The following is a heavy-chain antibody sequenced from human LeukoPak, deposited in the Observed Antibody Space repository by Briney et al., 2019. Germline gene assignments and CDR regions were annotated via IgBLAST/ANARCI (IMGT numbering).Heavy chain of an antibody. CDR2: IYYSGST. D-gene: IGHD6-13*01. Sequence: PSETLSLTCTVSGGSLSSGGYYWSWSRQNPGKGLEWSGYIYYSGSTYYNPSLKSRVTISVDTSKNQFSLKLSSVTAADTAVYYCARDGIAAAGPNWFDPWGQGTLVTVSS. J-gene: IGHJ5*02. CDR1: GGSLSSGGYY. V-gene: IGHV4-31*03. CDR3: ARDGIAAAGPNWFDP.